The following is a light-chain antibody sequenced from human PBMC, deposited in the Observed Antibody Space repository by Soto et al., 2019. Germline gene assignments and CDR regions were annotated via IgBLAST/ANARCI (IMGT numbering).Light chain of an antibody. J-gene: IGKJ3*01. Sequence: DIVMTQSPDSLAVSLGERATINCKSSQSVLYSSNNKNYLAWYQQKPGQPPKLLIYWASTRESGVPDRFSGSGSGTDLTLTISSLQAEDVALYYCQQYYSTPPTFGPGTKVDIK. CDR2: WAS. CDR3: QQYYSTPPT. V-gene: IGKV4-1*01. CDR1: QSVLYSSNNKNY.